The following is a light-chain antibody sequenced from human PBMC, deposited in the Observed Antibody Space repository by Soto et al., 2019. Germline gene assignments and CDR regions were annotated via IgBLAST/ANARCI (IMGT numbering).Light chain of an antibody. J-gene: IGKJ1*01. CDR2: DAS. Sequence: DIQMTQSPSTLSASVGDRVTITCRASQSIVSWLSWYQQKPGKAPKLLIFDASSLESGVPTRFSSSGAGTEFALIISSLQPDDFATYYGQQYKSYSRTFGQGTKVEIK. CDR3: QQYKSYSRT. CDR1: QSIVSW. V-gene: IGKV1-5*01.